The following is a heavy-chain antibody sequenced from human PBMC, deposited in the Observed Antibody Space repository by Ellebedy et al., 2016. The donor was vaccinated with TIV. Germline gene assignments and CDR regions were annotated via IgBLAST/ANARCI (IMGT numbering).Heavy chain of an antibody. V-gene: IGHV3-7*01. Sequence: GESLKISCAASGFTFSTYWMAWVRRGPGTRLQWVANIKQDGSEENYVDSVKGRLTISRDNAKNSLYLQMNSLRAEETAIYYCARDVYAGVDIWGQGTMVTVSS. D-gene: IGHD5/OR15-5a*01. J-gene: IGHJ3*02. CDR1: GFTFSTYW. CDR2: IKQDGSEE. CDR3: ARDVYAGVDI.